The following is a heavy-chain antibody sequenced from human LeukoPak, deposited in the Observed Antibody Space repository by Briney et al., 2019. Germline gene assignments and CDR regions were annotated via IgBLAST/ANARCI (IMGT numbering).Heavy chain of an antibody. CDR3: ARTDIVVVVAASPFDY. D-gene: IGHD2-15*01. CDR1: GFTFSDYY. J-gene: IGHJ4*02. CDR2: ISSSGSTI. V-gene: IGHV3-11*04. Sequence: GGSLRLSCAASGFTFSDYYMSWIRQAPGKGLEWVSYISSSGSTIYYADSVKGRFTISRDNAKNSLYLQMNSLRAEDTAVYYCARTDIVVVVAASPFDYWGQGTLVTVSS.